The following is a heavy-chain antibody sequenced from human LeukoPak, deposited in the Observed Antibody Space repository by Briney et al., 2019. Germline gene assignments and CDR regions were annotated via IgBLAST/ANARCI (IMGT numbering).Heavy chain of an antibody. CDR2: IIPIFGTP. Sequence: ASVKVSCKASGGTFSSYAISWVRQAPGQGLGRMGGIIPIFGTPNYAQKFQGRVTLTADESTSTAYMELSSLRSEDTAVYYCARAGYSYGYWGQGTLVTVSS. CDR1: GGTFSSYA. V-gene: IGHV1-69*13. D-gene: IGHD5-18*01. J-gene: IGHJ4*02. CDR3: ARAGYSYGY.